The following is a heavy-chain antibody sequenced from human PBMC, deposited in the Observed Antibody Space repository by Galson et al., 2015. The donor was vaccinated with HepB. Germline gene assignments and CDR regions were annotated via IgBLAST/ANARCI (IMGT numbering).Heavy chain of an antibody. CDR1: GGSFSGYY. CDR2: INHSGST. D-gene: IGHD2-2*01. Sequence: ETLSLTCAVYGGSFSGYYWSWIRQPPGKGLEWIGEINHSGSTNYNPSLKSRVTISVDTSKNQFSLKLSSVTAADTAVYYCARGTAEYCSSTSCPYYFDYWGQGTLVTVSS. J-gene: IGHJ4*02. CDR3: ARGTAEYCSSTSCPYYFDY. V-gene: IGHV4-34*01.